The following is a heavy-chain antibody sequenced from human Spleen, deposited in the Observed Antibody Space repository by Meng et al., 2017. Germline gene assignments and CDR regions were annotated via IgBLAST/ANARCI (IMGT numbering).Heavy chain of an antibody. CDR1: GWSISSSDDY. V-gene: IGHV4-39*07. J-gene: IGHJ6*02. Sequence: SETLSLTCTVSGWSISSSDDYWGWIRQPPGKGLEWIGNIFYTGSTYYNPSLKSRVTISVDTSKNQFSLRLHSVTAADTAGYYCARVGFDVSYYYYGMDVWGQGTTVTVSS. CDR3: ARVGFDVSYYYYGMDV. CDR2: IFYTGST. D-gene: IGHD3-16*01.